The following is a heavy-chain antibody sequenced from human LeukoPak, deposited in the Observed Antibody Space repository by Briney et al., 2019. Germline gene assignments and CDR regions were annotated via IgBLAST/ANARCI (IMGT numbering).Heavy chain of an antibody. CDR1: GFVFSAFI. V-gene: IGHV3-21*01. CDR3: ARAVAVPGGGYYFDY. CDR2: ISSRRNYI. J-gene: IGHJ4*02. Sequence: GGSLRLSCAASGFVFSAFILSWVRQAPGKGLEWVSAISSRRNYIYYANSVKGRFTISRDSAGYFATNSLYLQMNSLRPADTAVYFCARAVAVPGGGYYFDYWGQGTLVTVSS. D-gene: IGHD6-19*01.